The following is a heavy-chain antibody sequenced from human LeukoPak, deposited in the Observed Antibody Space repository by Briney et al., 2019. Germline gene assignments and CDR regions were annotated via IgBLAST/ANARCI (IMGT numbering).Heavy chain of an antibody. CDR3: ARGVEPLGAIPLAY. J-gene: IGHJ4*02. D-gene: IGHD2-21*01. Sequence: GGSLRLSCAASGLTVITNGMTWVRQAPGKGLEWVSVLYSDGNTKYADSVRGRFTISRDNPKHTLYHEMNSLRPDDTAVFYCARGVEPLGAIPLAYWGQGTLVPVSP. V-gene: IGHV3-53*01. CDR1: GLTVITNG. CDR2: LYSDGNT.